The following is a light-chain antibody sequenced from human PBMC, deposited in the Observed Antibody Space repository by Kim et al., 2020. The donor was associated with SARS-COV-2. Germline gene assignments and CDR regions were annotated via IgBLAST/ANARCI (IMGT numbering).Light chain of an antibody. J-gene: IGKJ3*01. CDR3: MQGTHWPFT. V-gene: IGKV2-30*01. CDR1: HSLVYRHGNIY. Sequence: QPASICSRSSHSLVYRHGNIYLSWLHQSPGRSTQRLIYKVPNRGSGFAERISGSGTGSEFTLQIRKVEAEDVGVYCCMQGTHWPFTFGPGTKVDIK. CDR2: KVP.